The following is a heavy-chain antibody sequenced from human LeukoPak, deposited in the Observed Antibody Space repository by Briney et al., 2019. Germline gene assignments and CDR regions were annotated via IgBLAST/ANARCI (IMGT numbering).Heavy chain of an antibody. J-gene: IGHJ5*02. CDR2: IYYRGST. D-gene: IGHD3-22*01. CDR1: GGSISSGGYY. CDR3: ASARLYYDRAWFDP. Sequence: SQTLSLTCTVSGGSISSGGYYWSWIPQHPGKGLEWIGYIYYRGSTYYNLSLQSRVTIPVDTSKNQLSLKLSSVTDADTAVYYCASARLYYDRAWFDPWGKGTLVTVSS. V-gene: IGHV4-31*03.